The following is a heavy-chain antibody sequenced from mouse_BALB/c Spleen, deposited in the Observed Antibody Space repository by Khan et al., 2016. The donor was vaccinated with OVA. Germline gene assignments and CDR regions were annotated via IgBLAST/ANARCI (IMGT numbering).Heavy chain of an antibody. J-gene: IGHJ3*01. D-gene: IGHD2-12*01. CDR1: GFTFSTYG. CDR2: VSTGGSYT. V-gene: IGHV5-6*01. Sequence: EVKLVESGGDLVKPGGSLKLSCAASGFTFSTYGMSWVRQAPDKRLEWVATVSTGGSYTYYPDSVKGRFTISSDHAKNTLYLQMSGLRSEDTAMVYCTRLAYYYYSEGFAYWGQGTLVTVSA. CDR3: TRLAYYYYSEGFAY.